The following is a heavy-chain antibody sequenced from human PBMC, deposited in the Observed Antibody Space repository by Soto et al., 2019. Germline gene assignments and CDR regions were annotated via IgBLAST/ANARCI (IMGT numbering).Heavy chain of an antibody. CDR3: AKFYGGNSAHTYTIDP. J-gene: IGHJ5*02. V-gene: IGHV3-23*01. D-gene: IGHD2-21*02. CDR1: GFTFSTYA. CDR2: ISSSGGST. Sequence: EVQLLESGGGLVQPGGSLRLSCAASGFTFSTYAMSWVRQAPGKGLEWVSTISSSGGSTHYADSVKGRFTISRDNSKNTLYLQMNSLGAEGTAVYYCAKFYGGNSAHTYTIDPWGQGTLVSVSS.